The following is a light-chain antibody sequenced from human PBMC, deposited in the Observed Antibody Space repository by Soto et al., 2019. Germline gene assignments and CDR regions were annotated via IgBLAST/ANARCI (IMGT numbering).Light chain of an antibody. CDR1: QGISNH. Sequence: DIQMTQSPPSLSASVGDRVTITCQASQGISNHLHWYQQKSGKAPKLLISDASNLQTGVPSRFGGSGFGTDFTFTISSLQPEDIVTYYCQQSDDVPAITFGQVTRLEIK. V-gene: IGKV1-33*01. CDR2: DAS. J-gene: IGKJ5*01. CDR3: QQSDDVPAIT.